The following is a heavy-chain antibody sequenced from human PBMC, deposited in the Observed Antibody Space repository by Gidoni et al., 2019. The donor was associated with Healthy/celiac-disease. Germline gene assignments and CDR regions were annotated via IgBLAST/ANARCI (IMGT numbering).Heavy chain of an antibody. V-gene: IGHV2-5*02. CDR2: IYWDDDK. J-gene: IGHJ4*02. CDR3: AHRDLPQGIAAAEDYFDY. Sequence: QITLKESGPTLVKPTQTLTLTCTFSGFSLSTSGVGVGWIRQPPGKALEWLALIYWDDDKRYSPSLKSRLTITKDTSKNQVVLTMTNMDPVDTATYYCAHRDLPQGIAAAEDYFDYWGQGTLVTVSS. D-gene: IGHD6-13*01. CDR1: GFSLSTSGVG.